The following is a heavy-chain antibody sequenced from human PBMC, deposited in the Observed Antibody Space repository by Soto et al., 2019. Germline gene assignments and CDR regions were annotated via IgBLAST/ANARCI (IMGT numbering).Heavy chain of an antibody. CDR2: INAGNGNT. V-gene: IGHV1-3*01. D-gene: IGHD6-19*01. J-gene: IGHJ4*02. CDR1: GYTFTSYA. CDR3: AGSGWYVAFINY. Sequence: QVQLVQSGAEVKKPGASVKVSCKASGYTFTSYAMHWVRQAPGQRLEWMGWINAGNGNTKYSQKFQGRVTITRDTSASTDYMELSSLRSEDTAVYYCAGSGWYVAFINYWGQGTLVTVSS.